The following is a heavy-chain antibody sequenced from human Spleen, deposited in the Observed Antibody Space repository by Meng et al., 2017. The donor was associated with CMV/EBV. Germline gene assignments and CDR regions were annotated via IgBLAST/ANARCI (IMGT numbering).Heavy chain of an antibody. V-gene: IGHV3-21*05. J-gene: IGHJ6*02. D-gene: IGHD2-2*01. CDR2: ISSSSRDI. CDR3: ARDYCSSTSCSPTYFYGMDV. Sequence: GGSLRLSCAASGFVFGSYGIHWVRQAPGKGLEWVSYISSSSRDIYYADSVKGRFTTSRDNAKDSLSLEMNSLRAEDTAVYYCARDYCSSTSCSPTYFYGMDVWGQGTTVTVSS. CDR1: GFVFGSYG.